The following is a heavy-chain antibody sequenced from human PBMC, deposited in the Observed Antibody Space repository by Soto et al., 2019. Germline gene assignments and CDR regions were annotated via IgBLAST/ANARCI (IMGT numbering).Heavy chain of an antibody. CDR2: IYYSGST. V-gene: IGHV4-59*08. J-gene: IGHJ4*02. CDR3: GRLSGGVVPAAMRPKPPYYFDY. CDR1: GGSISSYY. D-gene: IGHD2-2*01. Sequence: PSETLSLTCTVSGGSISSYYWSWIRQPPGKGLEWIGYIYYSGSTNYNPSLKSRVTISVDTSKNQFSLKLSSVTAADTAGYYCGRLSGGVVPAAMRPKPPYYFDYWGQGTLVTVSS.